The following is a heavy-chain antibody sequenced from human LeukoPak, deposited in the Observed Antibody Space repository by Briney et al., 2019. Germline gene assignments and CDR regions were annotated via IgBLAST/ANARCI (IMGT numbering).Heavy chain of an antibody. J-gene: IGHJ5*02. CDR1: GFTFSSYG. D-gene: IGHD2-2*01. V-gene: IGHV3-30*18. CDR3: AKGIEVVPAATYGWFDP. Sequence: PGRSLRLSCAAPGFTFSSYGMHWVRQAPGKGLEWVAVISYDGSNKYCADSVKGRFTISRDNSKNTLYLQMNSLRAEDTAVYYCAKGIEVVPAATYGWFDPWGQGTLVTVSS. CDR2: ISYDGSNK.